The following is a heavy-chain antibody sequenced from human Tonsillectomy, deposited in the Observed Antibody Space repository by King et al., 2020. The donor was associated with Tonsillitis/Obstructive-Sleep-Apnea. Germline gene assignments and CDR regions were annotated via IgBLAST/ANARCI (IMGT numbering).Heavy chain of an antibody. V-gene: IGHV1-8*01. J-gene: IGHJ6*03. Sequence: QLVQSGAEVKKPGASVKVSCKASGYTFTSYDIHWVRQATGQGLEWMGWMNPNSGNTAYAQKFQGRVTVTRDTSISTAYMELSSLRSEDTAVYYCVFPHYYYYYMDVWGKGTTVTVSS. CDR1: GYTFTSYD. CDR3: VFPHYYYYYMDV. CDR2: MNPNSGNT.